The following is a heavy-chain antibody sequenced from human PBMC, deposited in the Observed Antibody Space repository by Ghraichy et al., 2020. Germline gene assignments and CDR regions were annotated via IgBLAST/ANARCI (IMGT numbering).Heavy chain of an antibody. CDR1: GFTFDAYT. CDR3: AKDRRITMVRGVSQYGMDV. D-gene: IGHD3-10*01. Sequence: GGSLRLSCVATGFTFDAYTIHWVRQAPGKGLKWVSLISWDGGSTYYADSVKGRFTISRDNSKNSLYLQMNSLRTEDTALYYCAKDRRITMVRGVSQYGMDVWGQGTTVTVSS. CDR2: ISWDGGST. V-gene: IGHV3-43*01. J-gene: IGHJ6*02.